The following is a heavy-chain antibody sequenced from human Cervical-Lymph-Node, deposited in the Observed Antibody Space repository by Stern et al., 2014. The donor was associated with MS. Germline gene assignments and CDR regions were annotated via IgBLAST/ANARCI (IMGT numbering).Heavy chain of an antibody. Sequence: DQLVESGGGVVQPGRSLRLSCAASGFTFSGYAMHWVRQAPGKGLEWGAVISYDGTKSYYADSVKGRFTISRDNPKNTLYLQMDSLRAEDTALYYCAKIVPATVQLDAFDVWGQGTLVIVSS. CDR2: ISYDGTKS. J-gene: IGHJ3*01. CDR3: AKIVPATVQLDAFDV. D-gene: IGHD2-2*02. CDR1: GFTFSGYA. V-gene: IGHV3-30*18.